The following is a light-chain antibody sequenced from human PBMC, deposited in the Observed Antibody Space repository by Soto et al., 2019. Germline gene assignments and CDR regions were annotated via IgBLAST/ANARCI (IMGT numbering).Light chain of an antibody. CDR3: QQFNSYPIT. J-gene: IGKJ5*01. V-gene: IGKV1-13*02. CDR2: DAS. CDR1: QGISSA. Sequence: AIQLTQAPSSLSASVGDRVTITCRASQGISSALAWYQQKPGKAPKLLIYDASSLESGVPSRFSGSGSGTDFTLTISSLQPEDFATYYCQQFNSYPITFGQGTRLEIK.